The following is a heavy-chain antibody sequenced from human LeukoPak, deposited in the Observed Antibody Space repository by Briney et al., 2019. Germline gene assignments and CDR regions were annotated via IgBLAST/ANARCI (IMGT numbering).Heavy chain of an antibody. CDR1: GYTFTSYY. D-gene: IGHD3-22*01. J-gene: IGHJ5*02. Sequence: ASVKVSCKASGYTFTSYYMHRVRQAPGQGLEWMGIINPSGGSTSYAQKFQGRVTMTRDMSTSTVYMELSSLRSEDTAVYYCARDVAGVYDSSGYYPANWFDPWGQGTLVTVSS. V-gene: IGHV1-46*01. CDR2: INPSGGST. CDR3: ARDVAGVYDSSGYYPANWFDP.